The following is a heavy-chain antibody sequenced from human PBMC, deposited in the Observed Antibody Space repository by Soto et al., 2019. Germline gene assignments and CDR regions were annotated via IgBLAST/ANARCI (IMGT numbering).Heavy chain of an antibody. CDR2: IIPILGIA. J-gene: IGHJ4*02. D-gene: IGHD2-21*01. CDR1: GGTFSSYT. CDR3: ARVCDGHFDY. V-gene: IGHV1-69*02. Sequence: QVQLVQSGAEVKKPGSSVKVSCKASGGTFSSYTISWVRQAPGQGLEWMGRIIPILGIANYAQKFQGSVTITADKSTSRAYMELSSLRSEDTAGYSCARVCDGHFDYWGQGTLVTVSS.